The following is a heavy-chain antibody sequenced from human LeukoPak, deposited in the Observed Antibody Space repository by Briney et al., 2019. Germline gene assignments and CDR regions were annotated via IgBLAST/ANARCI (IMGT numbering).Heavy chain of an antibody. V-gene: IGHV3-20*04. J-gene: IGHJ4*02. CDR1: GFTFDGYG. D-gene: IGHD3-10*01. CDR3: ARGPSGSVPLYFDY. Sequence: GGSLRLSCAASGFTFDGYGMTWVRQAPGKGLEWVSGINWNGGYTHYADSVKGRFTISRDNAKNSIYVQMTSLRADDTALYYCARGPSGSVPLYFDYWGQGTLVTVSS. CDR2: INWNGGYT.